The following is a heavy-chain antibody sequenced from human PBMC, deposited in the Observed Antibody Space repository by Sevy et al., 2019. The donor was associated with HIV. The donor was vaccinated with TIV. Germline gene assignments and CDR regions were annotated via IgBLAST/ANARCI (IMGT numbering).Heavy chain of an antibody. V-gene: IGHV3-23*01. CDR1: GFTFSNYA. Sequence: GGSLRLSCAASGFTFSNYAMSWVRQAPGKGLEWVSTFSSSGLSTFIGSAGTKYYTDSVKGGFTISRDNSKNTRYLQMNGLRAEDTAVDYGAKGLQLVSGRFGTYFDAWGQGTLVTVSS. CDR2: FSSSGLSTFIGSAGTK. CDR3: AKGLQLVSGRFGTYFDA. D-gene: IGHD6-13*01. J-gene: IGHJ4*02.